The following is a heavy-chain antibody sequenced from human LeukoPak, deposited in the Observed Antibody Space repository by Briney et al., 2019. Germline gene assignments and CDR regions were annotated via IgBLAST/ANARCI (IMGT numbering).Heavy chain of an antibody. CDR2: ISDTGSTI. CDR3: TRRFDS. Sequence: GGSLRLYCVASGFTLSSYSMNWVRQAPGKGLEWVSYISDTGSTIAYADSVKGRFTMSRDEAKNSLHLQMNSLRDEDTAVYYCTRRFDSWGQGVLVTVFS. V-gene: IGHV3-48*02. CDR1: GFTLSSYS. J-gene: IGHJ4*02.